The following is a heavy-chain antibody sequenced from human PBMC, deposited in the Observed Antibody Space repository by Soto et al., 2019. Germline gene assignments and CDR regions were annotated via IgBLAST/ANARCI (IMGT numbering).Heavy chain of an antibody. D-gene: IGHD5-12*01. V-gene: IGHV1-46*01. CDR2: INPTGSMT. CDR1: GYSFITSYY. CDR3: ARDTGYDHDAFDI. Sequence: QVQLVQSGAEVKKPGASVKVSCKASGYSFITSYYMHWVRQAPGQGLEWMGIINPTGSMTKYSQRFQGILTMTRDTSTSTDYMELTTLTSEDTAVYFCARDTGYDHDAFDIWGQGTMVTVSS. J-gene: IGHJ3*02.